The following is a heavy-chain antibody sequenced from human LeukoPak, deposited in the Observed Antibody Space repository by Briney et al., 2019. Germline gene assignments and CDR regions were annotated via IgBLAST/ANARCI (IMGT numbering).Heavy chain of an antibody. J-gene: IGHJ3*02. CDR1: GFTFSSYS. Sequence: GGSLRLSCAASGFTFSSYSMNWVRQAPGKGLEWVSSISSSSSYIYYADSVKGRFTISRDNAKNSLYLQMNSLRAEDTAVYYCARAEVFGVGLDAFDIWGQGTMVTVSS. CDR2: ISSSSSYI. V-gene: IGHV3-21*01. CDR3: ARAEVFGVGLDAFDI. D-gene: IGHD3-3*01.